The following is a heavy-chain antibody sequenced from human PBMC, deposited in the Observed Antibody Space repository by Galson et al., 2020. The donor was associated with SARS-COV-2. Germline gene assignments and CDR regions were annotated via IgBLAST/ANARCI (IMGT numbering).Heavy chain of an antibody. CDR2: IYYSGRT. CDR3: ARGPYGDYIQDFL. J-gene: IGHJ3*01. Sequence: SETLSLTCTVSGGSISSAGYYWSWIRQHTGEGLEWLGYIYYSGRTYYNPSLKSRLTLSLDTAKNQFSLKLGSVTDADTAVYYCARGPYGDYIQDFLWGQGTMVTVSS. D-gene: IGHD4-17*01. CDR1: GGSISSAGYY. V-gene: IGHV4-31*03.